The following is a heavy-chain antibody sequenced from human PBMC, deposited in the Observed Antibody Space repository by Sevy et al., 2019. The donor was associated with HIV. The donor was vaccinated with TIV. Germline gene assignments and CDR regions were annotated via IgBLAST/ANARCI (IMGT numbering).Heavy chain of an antibody. J-gene: IGHJ4*02. Sequence: ASVKVYCKASGYTFTSYGISWVRQAPGQGLEWMGWISAYNGNTNYAQKLQGRVTMTTDTSTSTAYMELRSLRSDDTAVYYCARVGRYYYDSSGTLRTPYFDYWGQGTLVTVSS. V-gene: IGHV1-18*01. D-gene: IGHD3-22*01. CDR2: ISAYNGNT. CDR1: GYTFTSYG. CDR3: ARVGRYYYDSSGTLRTPYFDY.